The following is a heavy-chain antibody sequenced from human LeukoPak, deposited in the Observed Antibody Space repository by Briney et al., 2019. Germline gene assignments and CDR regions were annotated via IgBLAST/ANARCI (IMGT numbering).Heavy chain of an antibody. V-gene: IGHV1-2*02. Sequence: ASVKVSCKPPGYIFIDHYMHWVRQAPGQGLEWMGWINPDSGATNYAQKFQGGVTMTRDTSISTAYMELSGLRSDDRAVYYCARTGDPAYDAFDIWGQGTLVTVSS. D-gene: IGHD7-27*01. CDR3: ARTGDPAYDAFDI. J-gene: IGHJ3*02. CDR2: INPDSGAT. CDR1: GYIFIDHY.